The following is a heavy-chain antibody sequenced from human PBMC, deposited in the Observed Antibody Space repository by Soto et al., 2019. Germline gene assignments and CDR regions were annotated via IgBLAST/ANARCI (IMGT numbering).Heavy chain of an antibody. CDR3: AREGAIAVARNYGMDV. Sequence: SQTLSLTCAISGDRVSSNSAAWNWIRQSPSRGLEWLGRTYYRSKWYNDYAVSVISRITFKPDTSKNQFSLQLNSVTPEDTAVYYCAREGAIAVARNYGMDVWGQGTTVTVSS. CDR1: GDRVSSNSAA. V-gene: IGHV6-1*01. D-gene: IGHD6-19*01. J-gene: IGHJ6*02. CDR2: TYYRSKWYN.